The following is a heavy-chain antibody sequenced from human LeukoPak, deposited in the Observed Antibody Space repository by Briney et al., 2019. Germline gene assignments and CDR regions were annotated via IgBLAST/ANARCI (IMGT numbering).Heavy chain of an antibody. D-gene: IGHD2-8*02. J-gene: IGHJ4*02. V-gene: IGHV3-15*01. CDR2: IKSKTDGGAI. Sequence: PGGALRLSCAASGFTFRDAWMTWGRQAPGKGLECVGRIKSKTDGGAIYYATLVKGRFIISRDESQNTLYLEMNSLKTGDTAVYYCSTGVLPGDYWGQGTLVTVSS. CDR1: GFTFRDAW. CDR3: STGVLPGDY.